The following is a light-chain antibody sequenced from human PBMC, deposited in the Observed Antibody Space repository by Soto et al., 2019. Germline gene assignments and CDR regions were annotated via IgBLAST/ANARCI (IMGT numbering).Light chain of an antibody. CDR1: NSNIGSNY. CDR3: AAWDDSLSGWV. V-gene: IGLV1-47*01. J-gene: IGLJ3*02. CDR2: TNN. Sequence: QSVLTQPPPASGTPGQRVTISCSGRNSNIGSNYVYWYQQVPGTAPKLLIYTNNQRPSGVPDRFSGSKSATSASLAIGGLRSEDEADYYCAAWDDSLSGWVFGGGTKVTVL.